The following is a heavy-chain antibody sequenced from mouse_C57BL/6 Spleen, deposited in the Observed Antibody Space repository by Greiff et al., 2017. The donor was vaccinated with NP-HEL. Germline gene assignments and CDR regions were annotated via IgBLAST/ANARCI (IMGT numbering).Heavy chain of an antibody. CDR2: IDPNSGGT. J-gene: IGHJ3*01. D-gene: IGHD3-2*01. CDR3: ASGQTAQGFAY. Sequence: VKLQQPGAELVKPGASVKLSCKASGYTFTSYWMHWVKQRPGRGLEWIGRIDPNSGGTKYNEKFKSKATLTVDKPSSTAYMQRSSLTSEDSAVYYCASGQTAQGFAYWGQGTRVTVSA. V-gene: IGHV1-72*01. CDR1: GYTFTSYW.